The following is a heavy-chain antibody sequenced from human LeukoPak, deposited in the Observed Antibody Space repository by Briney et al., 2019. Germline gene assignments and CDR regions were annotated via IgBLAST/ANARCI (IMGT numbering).Heavy chain of an antibody. V-gene: IGHV4-39*07. CDR1: GGSISSSSYY. J-gene: IGHJ6*03. CDR2: IYHSGST. Sequence: SETLSLTCTVSGGSISSSSYYWGWLRQPPGKGLEWIASIYHSGSTYYNPSLKSRVTISVDTSKNQFSLKLSSVTAADTVVYYWARDKRVAVAGTYIYYYYMDVWGNGTTVTISS. D-gene: IGHD6-19*01. CDR3: ARDKRVAVAGTYIYYYYMDV.